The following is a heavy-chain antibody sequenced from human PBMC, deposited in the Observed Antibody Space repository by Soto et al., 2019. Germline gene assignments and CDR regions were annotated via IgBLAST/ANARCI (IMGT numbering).Heavy chain of an antibody. V-gene: IGHV3-23*01. CDR1: GFPFRSYA. J-gene: IGHJ4*02. Sequence: GSLRLSCAASGFPFRSYAMGWVRQAPGKGLEWISVISGSGEITLYTDSVKGWFTISRDFSNNTLSLQMNTLRADDTAIYYCGKARYLLVDQPLYFESWGQGTLVTVSS. CDR2: ISGSGEIT. CDR3: GKARYLLVDQPLYFES. D-gene: IGHD3-9*01.